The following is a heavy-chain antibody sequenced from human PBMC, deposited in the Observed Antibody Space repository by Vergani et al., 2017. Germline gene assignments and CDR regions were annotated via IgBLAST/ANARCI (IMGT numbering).Heavy chain of an antibody. CDR1: GFIVSSNY. V-gene: IGHV3-66*02. J-gene: IGHJ4*02. Sequence: EVQLVESGGGFVKPGGSLRLSCAPSGFIVSSNYMSWFRQAPGKGLEWVSLIDSDGSTYYADSVKGRFTISRDISKNTLYLQMDSLRAEDTAVYYCARAPSSGWFYYFDYWGQGTLVTVSS. CDR2: IDSDGST. D-gene: IGHD6-19*01. CDR3: ARAPSSGWFYYFDY.